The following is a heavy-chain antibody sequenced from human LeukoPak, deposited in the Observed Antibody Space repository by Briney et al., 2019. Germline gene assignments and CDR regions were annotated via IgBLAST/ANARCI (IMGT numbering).Heavy chain of an antibody. D-gene: IGHD2-2*01. CDR1: GYTFTGYY. CDR3: VRGSCSSTICYIDY. J-gene: IGHJ4*02. Sequence: ASVKVFCKTSGYTFTGYYLHWVRQAPGQGLEWMGWLNPSSGGAGSALMFQGRVSMTRDTSTSTAYMELSRLTSDDTAVYYCVRGSCSSTICYIDYWGQGTLVTVSS. CDR2: LNPSSGGA. V-gene: IGHV1-2*02.